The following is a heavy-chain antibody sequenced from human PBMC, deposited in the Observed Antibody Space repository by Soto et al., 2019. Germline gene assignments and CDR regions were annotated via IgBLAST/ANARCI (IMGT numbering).Heavy chain of an antibody. D-gene: IGHD2-2*01. CDR1: GGSISSGDYY. V-gene: IGHV4-30-4*01. CDR2: IYYSGST. J-gene: IGHJ5*02. Sequence: SETLSLTCTVSGGSISSGDYYWSWIRQPPGKGLEWIGYIYYSGSTYYNPSLKSRVTISVDTSKNQFSLKLSSVTAADTAVYYCARSYSSSTSCFVVWFDPWGQGTLVTVSS. CDR3: ARSYSSSTSCFVVWFDP.